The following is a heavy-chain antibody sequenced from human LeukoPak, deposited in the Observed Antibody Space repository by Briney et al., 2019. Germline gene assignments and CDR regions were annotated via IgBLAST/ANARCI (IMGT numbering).Heavy chain of an antibody. V-gene: IGHV4-31*03. J-gene: IGHJ4*02. CDR1: GGSISSGGYS. CDR3: ARIYGDYANLIDY. Sequence: SQTLSLTCTVSGGSISSGGYSWSWIRQHPGKGLEWIGYIYYSGSTYYNPSLKSRVTISVDTSKNQFSLKLSSVTAADTAVYYCARIYGDYANLIDYWGQGTLVTVSS. CDR2: IYYSGST. D-gene: IGHD4-17*01.